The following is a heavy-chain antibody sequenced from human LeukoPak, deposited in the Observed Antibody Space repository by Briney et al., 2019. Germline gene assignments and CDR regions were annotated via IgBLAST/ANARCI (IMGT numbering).Heavy chain of an antibody. CDR3: ARDLGSGWPWYYYMDV. CDR2: INPNSGGT. J-gene: IGHJ6*03. V-gene: IGHV1-2*02. D-gene: IGHD6-19*01. Sequence: ASVKVSCKASGYTFTGYYMHWVRQAPGQGLEWMGWINPNSGGTNYAQKFQGRVTMARDTSISTAYMELSRLRSDDTAVYYCARDLGSGWPWYYYMDVWGKGTTVTISS. CDR1: GYTFTGYY.